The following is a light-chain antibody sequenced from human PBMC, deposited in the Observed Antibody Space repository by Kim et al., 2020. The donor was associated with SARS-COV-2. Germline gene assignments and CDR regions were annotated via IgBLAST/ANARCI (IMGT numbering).Light chain of an antibody. CDR1: QGITKS. Sequence: RVTTTSRASQGITKSLAWYQQKPGKAPQLLIYAASAWESGVPARFSGSGSGTDFTLTISSLQPEDVAVYYCQQYNSAPFTFGEGTKVDIK. CDR3: QQYNSAPFT. V-gene: IGKV1-27*01. CDR2: AAS. J-gene: IGKJ4*02.